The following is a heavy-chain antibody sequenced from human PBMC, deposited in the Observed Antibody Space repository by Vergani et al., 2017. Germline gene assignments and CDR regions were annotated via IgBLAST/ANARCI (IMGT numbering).Heavy chain of an antibody. D-gene: IGHD3-16*01. CDR1: GFTLGDYA. CDR2: IWSKPYGVST. CDR3: NNDRLDDSYAYFDY. V-gene: IGHV3-49*04. J-gene: IGHJ4*02. Sequence: EVHLVESGGGLVQPGGSLRLSCSGSGFTLGDYAMTWVRQAPGNGLEWVAFIWSKPYGVSTEDAAFVKGRFTISRDYSKSIAYLQMSSLKAEDTAVYYCNNDRLDDSYAYFDYWGQGTLVTVSS.